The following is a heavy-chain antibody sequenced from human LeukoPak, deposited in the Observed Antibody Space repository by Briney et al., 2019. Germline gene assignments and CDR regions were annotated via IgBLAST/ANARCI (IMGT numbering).Heavy chain of an antibody. Sequence: GGSLRLSCAASAFTFSNYAMSWVRQAPGKGLEWVSSISGSGDSTYYADSVKGRFTISRDNAKNSLYLQMNSLRAEDTAVYYCARDLTAHSYGYIEAFDIWGQGTMVTVSS. CDR1: AFTFSNYA. V-gene: IGHV3-23*01. D-gene: IGHD5-18*01. CDR2: ISGSGDST. CDR3: ARDLTAHSYGYIEAFDI. J-gene: IGHJ3*02.